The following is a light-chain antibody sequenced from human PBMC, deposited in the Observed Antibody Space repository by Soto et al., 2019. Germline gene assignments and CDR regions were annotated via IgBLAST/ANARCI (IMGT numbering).Light chain of an antibody. J-gene: IGLJ2*01. CDR2: DVS. Sequence: QSALTQPASVSGSPGQSITISCAGSSSDVGRYDYVSWYQHRPGKAPKLIIYDVSNRPSEVSDRFFGSKSGNTASLTISGLQAEDEADYYCSSYASSPSVVFGGGTKVTVL. CDR3: SSYASSPSVV. CDR1: SSDVGRYDY. V-gene: IGLV2-14*03.